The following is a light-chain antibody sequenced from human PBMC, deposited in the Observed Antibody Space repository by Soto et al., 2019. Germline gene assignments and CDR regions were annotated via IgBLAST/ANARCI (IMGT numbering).Light chain of an antibody. Sequence: DIPMTQSPSSLSASVGDRVTITCRASQSISNYLNWYQQKPGKAPKFLIYDASSLQSGVPSRFSGSGSGTDFTLTISSLQPDDIATYYCQQGYSAPLTFGGGTKVEIK. J-gene: IGKJ4*01. CDR2: DAS. CDR3: QQGYSAPLT. V-gene: IGKV1-39*01. CDR1: QSISNY.